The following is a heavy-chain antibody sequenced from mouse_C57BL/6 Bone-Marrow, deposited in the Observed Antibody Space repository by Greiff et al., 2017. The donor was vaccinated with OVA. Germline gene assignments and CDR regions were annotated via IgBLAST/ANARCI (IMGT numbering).Heavy chain of an antibody. CDR3: ARDSIPYAMDN. D-gene: IGHD2-10*02. J-gene: IGHJ4*01. CDR1: GFTFSSYA. Sequence: EVTLVESGGGLVKPGGSLKLSCAASGFTFSSYAMSWVRQTPEKRLEWVATISDGGSYTYYPDNVKGRFTISRDNAKNNLYLQMSHLKSEDTAMYYCARDSIPYAMDNWGQGTSVTVSS. V-gene: IGHV5-4*01. CDR2: ISDGGSYT.